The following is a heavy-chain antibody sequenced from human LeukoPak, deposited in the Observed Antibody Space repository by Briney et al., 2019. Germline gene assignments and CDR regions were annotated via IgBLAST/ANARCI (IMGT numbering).Heavy chain of an antibody. CDR2: ISGSSNYI. D-gene: IGHD3-10*01. J-gene: IGHJ6*02. CDR1: GFTFNTYS. V-gene: IGHV3-21*01. Sequence: GGSLRLSCAASGFTFNTYSMNWVRQAPGKGLEWVSSISGSSNYIYYADSLKGRFTISRDNAKNSLYLQMNSLRAEDTAVYYCARTYGSGGSYGMDVWGQGTTVTVSS. CDR3: ARTYGSGGSYGMDV.